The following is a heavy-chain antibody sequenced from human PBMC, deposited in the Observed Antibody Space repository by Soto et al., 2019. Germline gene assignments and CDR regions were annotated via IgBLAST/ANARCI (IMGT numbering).Heavy chain of an antibody. CDR2: INPNSGGT. V-gene: IGHV1-2*04. J-gene: IGHJ5*02. Sequence: VASVKVSCKASGYTFTGYYMHWVRQAPGQGLEWMGWINPNSGGTNYAQKFQGWVTMTRDTSISTAYMELSRLRSDDTAVYYCARESLGDYDFWSGPINWFDPWGQGTLVTVSS. D-gene: IGHD3-3*01. CDR3: ARESLGDYDFWSGPINWFDP. CDR1: GYTFTGYY.